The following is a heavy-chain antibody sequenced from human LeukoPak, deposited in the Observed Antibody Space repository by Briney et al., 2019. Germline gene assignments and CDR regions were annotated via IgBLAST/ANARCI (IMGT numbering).Heavy chain of an antibody. J-gene: IGHJ4*02. D-gene: IGHD6-13*01. CDR3: ARQRPSSSWRRNYYFDY. CDR1: GGSISSYY. Sequence: TSETLSLTCTVSGGSISSYYWSWIRQPPGKGLEWIGYIYYSGSTNYNPSLKSRVTISVDTSKNQFSLKLSSVTAADTAVYYCARQRPSSSWRRNYYFDYWGQGTLVTVSS. V-gene: IGHV4-59*08. CDR2: IYYSGST.